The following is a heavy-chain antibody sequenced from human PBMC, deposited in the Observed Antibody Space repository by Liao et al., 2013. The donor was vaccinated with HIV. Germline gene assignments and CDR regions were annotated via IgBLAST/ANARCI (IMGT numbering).Heavy chain of an antibody. Sequence: QVQLQESGPGLVKPSETLSLMCTVSGGSITNFYWNWIRQTAGKGLEWIGRVYSSGSTQSNPSLKNRISMSADMSKNQISLRMTSMTAADTAVYFCARVDTISYSGLDPWGQGILVIVSS. V-gene: IGHV4-4*07. CDR1: GGSITNFY. D-gene: IGHD2-21*01. CDR2: VYSSGST. J-gene: IGHJ5*02. CDR3: ARVDTISYSGLDP.